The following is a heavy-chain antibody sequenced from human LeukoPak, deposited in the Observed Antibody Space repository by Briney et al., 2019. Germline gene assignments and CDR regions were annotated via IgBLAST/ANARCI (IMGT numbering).Heavy chain of an antibody. Sequence: GESLRISCKGSGYSFTSYWIGWVRQMPGKGLEWMGIIYPGDSDTRYSPSFQGQVTISADKSISTAYLQWSSLKASDTAMYYCARPVSNRGSGYYYVGHAYWFDPWGQGTLVTVSS. CDR2: IYPGDSDT. CDR1: GYSFTSYW. J-gene: IGHJ5*02. CDR3: ARPVSNRGSGYYYVGHAYWFDP. D-gene: IGHD3-22*01. V-gene: IGHV5-51*01.